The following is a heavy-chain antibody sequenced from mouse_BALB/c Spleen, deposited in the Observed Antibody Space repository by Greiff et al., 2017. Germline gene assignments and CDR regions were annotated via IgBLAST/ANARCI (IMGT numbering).Heavy chain of an antibody. Sequence: QVQLQQSGAELVKPGASVKLSCKASGYTFTSYYMYWVKQRPGQGLEWIGEINPSNGGTNFNEKFKSKATLTVDKSSSTAYMQLSSLTSEDSAVYYCTRSGWVAYWGQGTLVTVSA. V-gene: IGHV1S81*02. J-gene: IGHJ3*01. CDR1: GYTFTSYY. CDR3: TRSGWVAY. D-gene: IGHD3-1*01. CDR2: INPSNGGT.